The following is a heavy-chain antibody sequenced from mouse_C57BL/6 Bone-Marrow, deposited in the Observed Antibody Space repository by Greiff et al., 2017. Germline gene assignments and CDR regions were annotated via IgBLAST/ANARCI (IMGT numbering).Heavy chain of an antibody. D-gene: IGHD1-1*01. Sequence: QVQLKQPGAELVQPGASVKLSCKASGYTFTSYWMHWVKQRPVQGLELIGMIHPNRGSTTYNEKFTSKALLTEDKSSSTAYMQLSSVTAEDTAVYYCARITSVGATDFDVWGTGTTVTVSS. V-gene: IGHV1-64*01. CDR2: IHPNRGST. J-gene: IGHJ1*03. CDR3: ARITSVGATDFDV. CDR1: GYTFTSYW.